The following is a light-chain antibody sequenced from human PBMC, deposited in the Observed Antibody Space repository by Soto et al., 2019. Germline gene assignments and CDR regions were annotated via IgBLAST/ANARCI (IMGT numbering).Light chain of an antibody. CDR3: QQYNSYS. V-gene: IGKV1-5*03. CDR2: KAS. CDR1: QSVSNW. Sequence: DIQMTQSPSSLSASVGDRVIITCRASQSVSNWLAWYQQKPGKAPNLLIDKASSLKSGVPSRFSGSGSGTEFTLTISSLQPDDFATYYCQQYNSYSFGQGTKVDIK. J-gene: IGKJ1*01.